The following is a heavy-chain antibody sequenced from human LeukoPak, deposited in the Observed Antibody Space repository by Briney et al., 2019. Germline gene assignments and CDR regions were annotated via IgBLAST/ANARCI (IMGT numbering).Heavy chain of an antibody. CDR3: ARGAAAGINSDY. D-gene: IGHD6-13*01. J-gene: IGHJ4*02. V-gene: IGHV1-2*02. Sequence: ASVKVSCKASGYTFTGYYMHWVRQAPGQGLEWMGWINPNSGGTNYAQKFQGRVTMTRDTSSSTAYMELSRLRSDDTAVYYCARGAAAGINSDYWGQGTLVTVSS. CDR1: GYTFTGYY. CDR2: INPNSGGT.